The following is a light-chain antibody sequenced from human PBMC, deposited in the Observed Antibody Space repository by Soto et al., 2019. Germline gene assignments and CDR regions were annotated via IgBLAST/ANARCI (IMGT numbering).Light chain of an antibody. Sequence: QSALTQPASVSGSPGQSITSACTGTSSDVGGYNYVSWYQQHPGKAPKLMIYEVSNRPSGVSNLFSGSKSGNTASLTISGLKAEDEADYYCSSYTSSSTLYVFGTGTKVTVL. CDR2: EVS. J-gene: IGLJ1*01. CDR1: SSDVGGYNY. V-gene: IGLV2-14*01. CDR3: SSYTSSSTLYV.